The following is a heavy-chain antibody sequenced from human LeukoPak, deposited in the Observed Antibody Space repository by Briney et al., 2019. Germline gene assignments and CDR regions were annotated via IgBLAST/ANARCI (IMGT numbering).Heavy chain of an antibody. Sequence: GGSLRLSCAASGFTFSSYAMSWVRQAPGKGLEWVSAISGSGGSTYYADSVKGRFTISRDNAKNSLYLQMNSLRAEDTAVYYCAREIISSGLHYYYMDVWGKGTTVTVSS. CDR2: ISGSGGST. D-gene: IGHD3-22*01. J-gene: IGHJ6*03. CDR1: GFTFSSYA. CDR3: AREIISSGLHYYYMDV. V-gene: IGHV3-23*01.